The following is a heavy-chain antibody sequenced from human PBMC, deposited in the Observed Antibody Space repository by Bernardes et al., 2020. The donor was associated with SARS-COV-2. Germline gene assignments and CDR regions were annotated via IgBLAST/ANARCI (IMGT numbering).Heavy chain of an antibody. CDR3: AIMNWNIDS. CDR2: IHYSGST. J-gene: IGHJ4*02. V-gene: IGHV4-39*01. D-gene: IGHD1-1*01. Sequence: SETLSLTCTVSGGSISDSRYYWGWLRQTPGKGLEWIGSIHYSGSTYYNPSFKSRVTMSVDTSKNQFSVKLNSVTAADTAIYYCAIMNWNIDSWGQGTLVTVSS. CDR1: GGSISDSRYY.